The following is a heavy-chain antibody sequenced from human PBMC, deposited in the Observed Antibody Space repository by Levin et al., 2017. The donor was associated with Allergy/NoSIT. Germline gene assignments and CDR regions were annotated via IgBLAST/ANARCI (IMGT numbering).Heavy chain of an antibody. D-gene: IGHD1-26*01. CDR1: GFTFSGSA. V-gene: IGHV3-73*01. CDR3: TTLELVGATKVDY. Sequence: PGESLKISCAASGFTFSGSAMHWVRQASGKGLEWVGRIRSKANSYATAYAASVKGRFTISRDDSKNTAYLQMNSLKTEDTAVYYCTTLELVGATKVDYWGQGTLVTVSS. J-gene: IGHJ4*02. CDR2: IRSKANSYAT.